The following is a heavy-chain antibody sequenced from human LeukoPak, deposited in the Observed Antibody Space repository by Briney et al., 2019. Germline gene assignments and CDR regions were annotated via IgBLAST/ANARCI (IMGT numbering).Heavy chain of an antibody. D-gene: IGHD3-22*01. J-gene: IGHJ4*02. CDR2: IYHSGNT. CDR1: GYSISSDYY. CDR3: ARATVSYYYDSSGSYAFDY. Sequence: SETLSLTCTVSGYSISSDYYWGWIRQPPGKGLEWIGSIYHSGNTYYNPSLKSRVTISVDTSKNQFSLKLSSVTAADTAVYYCARATVSYYYDSSGSYAFDYWGQGTLVTVSS. V-gene: IGHV4-38-2*02.